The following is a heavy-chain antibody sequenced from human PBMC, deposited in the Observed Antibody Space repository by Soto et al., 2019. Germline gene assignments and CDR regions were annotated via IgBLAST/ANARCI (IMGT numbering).Heavy chain of an antibody. CDR3: ARHEVVVVVAAKSNWFDP. J-gene: IGHJ5*02. CDR1: GGSISSSSYY. CDR2: IYYSGST. Sequence: SETLSLTCTVSGGSISSSSYYWGWIRQPPGKGLEWIGSIYYSGSTYYNPSLKSRVTISVDTSKNQFSLKLSSVTAADTAVYYCARHEVVVVVAAKSNWFDPWGQGTLVTVSS. D-gene: IGHD2-15*01. V-gene: IGHV4-39*01.